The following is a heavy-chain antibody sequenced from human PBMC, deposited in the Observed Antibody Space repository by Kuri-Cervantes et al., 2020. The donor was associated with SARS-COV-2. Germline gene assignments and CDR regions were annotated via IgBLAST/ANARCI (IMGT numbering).Heavy chain of an antibody. CDR1: GFTFSSYA. CDR2: ISYDGSNK. CDR3: ANELGENAFDI. Sequence: GGSLRLSCAASGFTFSSYAMHWVRQAPGKGLEWVAVISYDGSNKYYADSVKGRFTISRDNSKNTLYLQMNSLRAEDTAVYYCANELGENAFDIWGQGTMVTVSS. V-gene: IGHV3-30-3*02. J-gene: IGHJ3*02. D-gene: IGHD1-26*01.